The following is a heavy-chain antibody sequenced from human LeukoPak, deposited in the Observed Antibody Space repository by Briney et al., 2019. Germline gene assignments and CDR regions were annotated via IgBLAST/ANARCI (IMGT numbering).Heavy chain of an antibody. CDR2: IRSKTNNYAT. CDR1: GFSFSGSA. J-gene: IGHJ4*02. V-gene: IGHV3-73*01. Sequence: PGGSLRLSCAASGFSFSGSAIHWVRQASGKGLEWLGRIRSKTNNYATAYGASVNDRFTISRDDSKNTAYLQMNSLRPDDTAVYYCATTLGSGWKFDYWGQGTLVTVSS. D-gene: IGHD6-19*01. CDR3: ATTLGSGWKFDY.